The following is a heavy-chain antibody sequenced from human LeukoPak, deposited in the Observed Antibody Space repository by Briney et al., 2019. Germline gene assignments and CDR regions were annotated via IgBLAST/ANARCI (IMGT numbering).Heavy chain of an antibody. CDR1: GFTFSSYW. D-gene: IGHD3-22*01. V-gene: IGHV3-7*01. CDR3: ARHYYDSSGYYSAY. J-gene: IGHJ4*02. CDR2: IKQDGSEK. Sequence: GGSLRLSCAASGFTFSSYWMSWVRQAPGKGLEGVANIKQDGSEKYYVDSVKGRFTISRDNAKNSLYLQMNSLRAEDTAVYYCARHYYDSSGYYSAYWGQGTLVTVSS.